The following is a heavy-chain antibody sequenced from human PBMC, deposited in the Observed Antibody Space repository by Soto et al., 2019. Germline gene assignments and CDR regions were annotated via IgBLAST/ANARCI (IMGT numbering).Heavy chain of an antibody. CDR3: ARLFAAAAGYGMDL. CDR1: GGPISSGTYY. V-gene: IGHV4-39*01. J-gene: IGHJ6*02. D-gene: IGHD6-25*01. Sequence: PSETLSLTCTVSGGPISSGTYYWGWIRQPPGKGLEWIGNIYYSGSTYYTPSLKSRVTISVDTSKYQFSLKLSSVTAADTAVYYCARLFAAAAGYGMDLWGQGTTVTVSS. CDR2: IYYSGST.